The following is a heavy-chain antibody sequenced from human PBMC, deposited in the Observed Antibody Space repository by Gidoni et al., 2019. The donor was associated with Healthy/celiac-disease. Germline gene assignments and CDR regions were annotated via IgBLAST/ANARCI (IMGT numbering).Heavy chain of an antibody. CDR2: ISGSGGST. CDR3: AKDGADFWSGKGGSGSYPSLFDY. Sequence: EVQLLESGGGLVQPGGSLRLPCAASGFTFSSYAMSWVRQAPGKGLEWVSAISGSGGSTYYADSVKGRFTISRDNSKNTLYLQMNSLRAEDTAVYYCAKDGADFWSGKGGSGSYPSLFDYWGQGTLVTVSS. CDR1: GFTFSSYA. D-gene: IGHD3-10*01. J-gene: IGHJ4*02. V-gene: IGHV3-23*01.